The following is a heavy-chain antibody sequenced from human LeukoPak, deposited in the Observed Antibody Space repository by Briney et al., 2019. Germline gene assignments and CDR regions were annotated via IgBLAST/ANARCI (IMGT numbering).Heavy chain of an antibody. V-gene: IGHV1-69*13. J-gene: IGHJ6*02. CDR2: IIPIFGTA. Sequence: ASVKVSCKASGGTFSSYAISWVRQAPGQGLEWMGGIIPIFGTANYAQKFQGRVTTTADESTSTAYMELSSLRSEDTAVYYCARAPAARFPRNYYGMDVWGQGTTVTVSS. D-gene: IGHD2-2*01. CDR1: GGTFSSYA. CDR3: ARAPAARFPRNYYGMDV.